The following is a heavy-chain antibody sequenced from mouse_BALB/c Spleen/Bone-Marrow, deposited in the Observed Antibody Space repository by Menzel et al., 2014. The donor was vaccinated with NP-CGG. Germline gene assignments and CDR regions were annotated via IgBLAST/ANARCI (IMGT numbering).Heavy chain of an antibody. J-gene: IGHJ2*01. CDR2: IDPASGDT. V-gene: IGHV14-3*02. Sequence: EVQLQQSGAELVKPGASVKLSCTASGFNIKDIYMHWVKQRPEQDLEWIGRIDPASGDTKYDPKFQGKATITADTSSNTAYLQLSSLTSEDTAVYYCARDYGPFDYWGQGTTLTVSS. CDR3: ARDYGPFDY. CDR1: GFNIKDIY. D-gene: IGHD1-2*01.